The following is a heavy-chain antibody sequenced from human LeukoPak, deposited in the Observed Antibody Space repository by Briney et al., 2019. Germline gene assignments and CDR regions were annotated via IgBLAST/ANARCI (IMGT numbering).Heavy chain of an antibody. CDR3: ARSWHYYDSSAYSHYFDY. CDR2: IYSSVTT. CDR1: GKSMSSDGYS. D-gene: IGHD3-22*01. Sequence: PSQTLSLTCDVSGKSMSSDGYSWNWIRQPPGKGLEWIVYIYSSVTTYYNPSLESRVTMSLDRSKNQFSLELSSVTAADTAVYYCARSWHYYDSSAYSHYFDYWGQGAQVTVSS. J-gene: IGHJ4*02. V-gene: IGHV4-30-2*01.